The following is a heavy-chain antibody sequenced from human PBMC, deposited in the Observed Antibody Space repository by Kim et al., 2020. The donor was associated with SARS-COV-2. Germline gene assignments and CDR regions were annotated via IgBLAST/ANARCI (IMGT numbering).Heavy chain of an antibody. V-gene: IGHV3-23*01. CDR3: AKQRGMIVVSYYVDV. D-gene: IGHD3-22*01. J-gene: IGHJ6*04. Sequence: SVKGRFTISRDNSKNTLYLQMNSLRAEDTAVYYCAKQRGMIVVSYYVDVWGKGTTVTVSS.